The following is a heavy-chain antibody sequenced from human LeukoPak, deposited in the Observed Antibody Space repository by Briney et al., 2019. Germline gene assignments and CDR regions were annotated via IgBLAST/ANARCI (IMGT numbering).Heavy chain of an antibody. Sequence: GASVKVSCKASGYTFTGYYMHWVRQAPGQGLEWMGWINPNSGGTNYAQKFQGRVTMTRDTSISTAYMELSRLRSDDTAVYYCARDKGYSGSYPQLFDYWGQGTLITVSS. CDR3: ARDKGYSGSYPQLFDY. J-gene: IGHJ4*02. CDR1: GYTFTGYY. CDR2: INPNSGGT. D-gene: IGHD1-26*01. V-gene: IGHV1-2*02.